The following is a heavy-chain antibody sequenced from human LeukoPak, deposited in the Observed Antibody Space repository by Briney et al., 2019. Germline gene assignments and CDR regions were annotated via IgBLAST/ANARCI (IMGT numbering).Heavy chain of an antibody. V-gene: IGHV1-69*13. CDR2: IIPIFGTA. CDR3: ARGKRLIEEGATLPVLIYGMDV. Sequence: GASVKVSCKASGGTFSSYAISWVRQAPGQGLEWMGGIIPIFGTANYAQKFQGRVTITADESTSTAYMELSSLRSEDTAVYYCARGKRLIEEGATLPVLIYGMDVWGQGTTVTVSS. CDR1: GGTFSSYA. D-gene: IGHD1-26*01. J-gene: IGHJ6*02.